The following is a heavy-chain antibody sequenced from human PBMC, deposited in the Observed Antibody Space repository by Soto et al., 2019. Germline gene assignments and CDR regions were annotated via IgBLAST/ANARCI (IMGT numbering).Heavy chain of an antibody. CDR1: GDSVSTNSAT. Sequence: QVQLQQSGPGLVKPSQTLSLTCAISGDSVSTNSATWDWIRQSPSSGLEWLGRTYYRSRWFNDYAVSVKGRITINPDTSNNQFSLQLSSLTPDDTAVYYCARLIGDSWLDSWGQGTLVTVSS. D-gene: IGHD2-8*01. V-gene: IGHV6-1*01. J-gene: IGHJ5*01. CDR3: ARLIGDSWLDS. CDR2: TYYRSRWFN.